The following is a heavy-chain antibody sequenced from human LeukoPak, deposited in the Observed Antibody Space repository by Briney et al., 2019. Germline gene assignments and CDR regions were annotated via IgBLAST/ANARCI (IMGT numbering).Heavy chain of an antibody. CDR3: AAPRESHYYDSSGYRYDY. J-gene: IGHJ4*02. V-gene: IGHV3-66*01. CDR2: IYSGGST. Sequence: GGSLRLSCAASGFTFSSYSMNWVRQAPGKGLEWVSVIYSGGSTYYADSVKGRFTISRDNSKNTLYLQMNSLRAEDTAVYYCAAPRESHYYDSSGYRYDYWGQGTLVTVSS. CDR1: GFTFSSYS. D-gene: IGHD3-22*01.